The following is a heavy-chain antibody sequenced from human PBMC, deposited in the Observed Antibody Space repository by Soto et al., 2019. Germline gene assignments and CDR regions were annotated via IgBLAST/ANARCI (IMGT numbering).Heavy chain of an antibody. V-gene: IGHV1-18*01. CDR3: ARERYEWELLYYFDY. D-gene: IGHD1-26*01. J-gene: IGHJ4*02. CDR2: ISAYNGNT. CDR1: GYTFTSYG. Sequence: GPVKVSCKASGYTFTSYGISWVRQAPGQGLEWMGWISAYNGNTNYAQKLQGRVTMTTDTSTSTAYMELRSLRSDDTAVYYCARERYEWELLYYFDYWGQGTLVTVSS.